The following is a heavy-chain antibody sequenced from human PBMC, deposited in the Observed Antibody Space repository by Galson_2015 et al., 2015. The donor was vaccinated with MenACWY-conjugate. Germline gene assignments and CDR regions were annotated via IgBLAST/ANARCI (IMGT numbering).Heavy chain of an antibody. CDR2: MYYSESP. J-gene: IGHJ5*01. D-gene: IGHD1-26*01. CDR3: ASGGSHPRRFLNWIDP. Sequence: CTVSGGSIRNYYWSWIRQPPGKGLEWIGYMYYSESPHYNPSLRSRVTISVDTSRNQFSLKLSSVTAADTAVYYCASGGSHPRRFLNWIDPWGQGSLVTVSS. CDR1: GGSIRNYY. V-gene: IGHV4-59*01.